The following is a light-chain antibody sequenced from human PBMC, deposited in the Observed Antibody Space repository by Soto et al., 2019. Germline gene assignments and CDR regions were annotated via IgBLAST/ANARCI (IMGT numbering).Light chain of an antibody. CDR1: QSVPSKY. V-gene: IGKV3-11*01. CDR3: HQRYNWPRVT. CDR2: GAS. Sequence: IVLTESPGTLSLSPGERATLSCRASQSVPSKYLAWYQQNPGQAPRLLIYGASNRATGIPARFSGSGSGTDFTLTITSLEPEDFAVYFCHQRYNWPRVTFGQGTRLE. J-gene: IGKJ5*01.